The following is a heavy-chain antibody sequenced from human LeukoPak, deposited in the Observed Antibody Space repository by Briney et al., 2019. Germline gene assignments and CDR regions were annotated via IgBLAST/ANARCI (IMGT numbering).Heavy chain of an antibody. CDR1: GYTFTSYG. Sequence: ASVKVSCKASGYTFTSYGISWVRPPPGQGLEWMGWISAYNGNTNYAQKLQGRVTMTTDTSTSTAYMELRSLRSDDTAVYYCARAYGDYGYWYFDLWGRGTLVTAYS. CDR3: ARAYGDYGYWYFDL. J-gene: IGHJ2*01. CDR2: ISAYNGNT. V-gene: IGHV1-18*01. D-gene: IGHD4-17*01.